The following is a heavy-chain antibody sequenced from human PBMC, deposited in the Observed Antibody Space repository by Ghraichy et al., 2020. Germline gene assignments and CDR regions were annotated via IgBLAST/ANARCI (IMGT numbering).Heavy chain of an antibody. CDR2: INKDGSGK. CDR3: ARDPGLGGNLDY. V-gene: IGHV3-7*03. Sequence: GGSLRLSCAASGFTFSSFWMTWVRQAPGRGLELVANINKDGSGKYHVDAVKGRFTISRDSAKNSLYLQMNSLRVEDTAVYYCARDPGLGGNLDYWGQGTLVLVSS. J-gene: IGHJ4*02. D-gene: IGHD2/OR15-2a*01. CDR1: GFTFSSFW.